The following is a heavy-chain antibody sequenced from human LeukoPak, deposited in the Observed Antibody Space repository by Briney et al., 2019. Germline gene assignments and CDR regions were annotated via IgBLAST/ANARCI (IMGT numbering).Heavy chain of an antibody. CDR1: GYTFTSYY. CDR3: ARDRRGGQQLVREYFDY. Sequence: ASVKVSCKASGYTFTSYYMHWVRQAPGQGLEWMGIINPSGGSTSYAQKFQSRVTMTRDTSTSTVYMELSSLRSEDTAVYYCARDRRGGQQLVREYFDYWGQGTLVTVSS. V-gene: IGHV1-46*01. D-gene: IGHD6-13*01. J-gene: IGHJ4*02. CDR2: INPSGGST.